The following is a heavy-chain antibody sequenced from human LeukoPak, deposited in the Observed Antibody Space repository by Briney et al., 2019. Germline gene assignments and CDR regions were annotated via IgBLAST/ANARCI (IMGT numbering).Heavy chain of an antibody. V-gene: IGHV3-30*02. D-gene: IGHD6-13*01. CDR2: IRYDGSNK. J-gene: IGHJ4*02. CDR1: GFTFSSYG. Sequence: AGGSLRLSCAASGFTFSSYGMHWVRQAPGKGLERVAFIRYDGSNKYYADSVKGRFTISRDNSKNTLYLQMNSLRAEDTAVYYCAKDYSSSWYRSLGYWGQGTLVTVSS. CDR3: AKDYSSSWYRSLGY.